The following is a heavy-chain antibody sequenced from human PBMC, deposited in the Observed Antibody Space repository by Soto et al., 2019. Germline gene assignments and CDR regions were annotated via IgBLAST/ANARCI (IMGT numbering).Heavy chain of an antibody. V-gene: IGHV3-48*02. CDR3: NSDRGNAFGSDF. CDR2: IHSSSSTI. D-gene: IGHD1-26*01. J-gene: IGHJ4*02. Sequence: GGSLRLSCAAPGLTFTSYSMNWVRQAPGKGLEWVSFIHSSSSTIYYADSVKGRFTISRDNAKNSLYLQMNSLRDEETVVYYCNSDRGNAFGSDFWGEGALVTVSS. CDR1: GLTFTSYS.